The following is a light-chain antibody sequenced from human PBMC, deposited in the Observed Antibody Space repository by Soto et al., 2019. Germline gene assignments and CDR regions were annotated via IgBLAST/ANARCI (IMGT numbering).Light chain of an antibody. J-gene: IGLJ1*01. CDR1: SSDVGGYNY. V-gene: IGLV2-11*01. CDR3: CSYAGSYTRYV. CDR2: GVS. Sequence: QSALTQPRSVSGSPGQSVTISCTGTSSDVGGYNYVSWYQQHPGKAPKLMIYGVSKRPSGVPDRFSGSKSGNTASLTISGLQAEDEADYYCCSYAGSYTRYVFGTGTKLTVL.